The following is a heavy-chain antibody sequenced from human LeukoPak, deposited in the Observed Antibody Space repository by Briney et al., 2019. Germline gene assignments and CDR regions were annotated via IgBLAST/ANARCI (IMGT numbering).Heavy chain of an antibody. J-gene: IGHJ4*02. CDR2: IRYDGSDE. Sequence: PGGSLRLSCAASGFTFSSYGMHWVRQAPGKGLEWVAFIRYDGSDENYADSVKGRFTISRDNSKKTLYLQMNSLRADDTAVYYCAKEFNFFRGVIISTDYWGQGTLVIVSS. V-gene: IGHV3-30*02. D-gene: IGHD3-10*01. CDR1: GFTFSSYG. CDR3: AKEFNFFRGVIISTDY.